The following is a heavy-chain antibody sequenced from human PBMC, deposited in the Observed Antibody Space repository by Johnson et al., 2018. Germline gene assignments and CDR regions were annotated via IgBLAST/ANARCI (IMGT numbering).Heavy chain of an antibody. D-gene: IGHD2-15*01. Sequence: VQLQESGGGLVQPGGSLRLSCAASGFTFSSYWMHWVRQAPGKGLVWVSRINSDGSDTSYADSVTGRFSISRDNAKNTLYLQMNSLRVEDTAVYYCARDRGYCSGGSCRNWFDPWGQGTLVTVSS. CDR3: ARDRGYCSGGSCRNWFDP. V-gene: IGHV3-74*01. J-gene: IGHJ5*02. CDR2: INSDGSDT. CDR1: GFTFSSYW.